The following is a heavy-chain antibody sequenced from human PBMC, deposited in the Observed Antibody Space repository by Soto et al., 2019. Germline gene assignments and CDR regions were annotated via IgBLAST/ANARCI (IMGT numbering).Heavy chain of an antibody. D-gene: IGHD2-21*01. Sequence: ASVKVSCKAFGYTFSSYGMSWVRQAPGQGLEWLGWISDYNGNTNYAQKVQGRVTMTTDTSTRTAFMELRSLRYDDTAVYYCASDYRGELSDPRAVFGSCCKRPLGAVSS. CDR2: ISDYNGNT. CDR3: ASDYRGELSDPRAVFGS. J-gene: IGHJ4*02. CDR1: GYTFSSYG. V-gene: IGHV1-18*01.